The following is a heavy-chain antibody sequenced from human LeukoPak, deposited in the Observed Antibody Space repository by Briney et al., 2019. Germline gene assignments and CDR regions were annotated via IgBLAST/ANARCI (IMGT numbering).Heavy chain of an antibody. D-gene: IGHD6-19*01. CDR1: GFTFSSYG. CDR2: ISYDGSNK. Sequence: GGSLRLSCAASGFTFSSYGMHWVRQAPGKGLEWVAVISYDGSNKYYADSVKGRFTISRDNSKNTLYLQMNSLRAEDTAVYYCAKDFRAVAFFDYWGQGTLVTVSS. J-gene: IGHJ4*02. V-gene: IGHV3-30*18. CDR3: AKDFRAVAFFDY.